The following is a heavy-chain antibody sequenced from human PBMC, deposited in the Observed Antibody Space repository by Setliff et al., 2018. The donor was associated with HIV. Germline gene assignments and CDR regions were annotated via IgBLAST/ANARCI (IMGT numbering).Heavy chain of an antibody. J-gene: IGHJ3*02. Sequence: ASVKVSCKASGYTFTNQYISWVRQAPGQGLQWMGWISPHNGNTKFDEKFQGRVTMTTDPSTNTVYMQLGSLQSDDTAMYYCAQGYSWSVVGALDIWGQGTMFTVSS. D-gene: IGHD2-8*01. CDR1: GYTFTNQY. CDR3: AQGYSWSVVGALDI. V-gene: IGHV1-18*01. CDR2: ISPHNGNT.